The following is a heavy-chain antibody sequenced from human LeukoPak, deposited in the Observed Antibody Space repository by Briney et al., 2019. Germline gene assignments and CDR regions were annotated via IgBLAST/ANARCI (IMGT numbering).Heavy chain of an antibody. CDR2: IYYSGST. CDR1: GGSFSGYY. Sequence: KPSETLSLTCAVYGGSFSGYYWSWIRQPPGKGLEWIGYIYYSGSTNYNPSLKSRVTISVDTSKNQFSLKLSSVTAADTAVYYCASSTSCCNWFDPWGQGTLVTVSS. CDR3: ASSTSCCNWFDP. J-gene: IGHJ5*02. V-gene: IGHV4-59*01. D-gene: IGHD2-2*01.